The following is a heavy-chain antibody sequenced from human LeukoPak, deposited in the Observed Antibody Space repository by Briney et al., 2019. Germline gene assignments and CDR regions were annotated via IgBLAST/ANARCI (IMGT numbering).Heavy chain of an antibody. Sequence: GGSLRLSCAASGFTFSSYGMSWVRQAPGKGLEWVSAIGGSGGSTYYADSVKGRFTISRDNAKNSLYLQMSSLRVEDTAVYYCARAGGSYDNWGQGTLVTVSS. V-gene: IGHV3-23*01. CDR1: GFTFSSYG. J-gene: IGHJ4*02. CDR2: IGGSGGST. D-gene: IGHD1-26*01. CDR3: ARAGGSYDN.